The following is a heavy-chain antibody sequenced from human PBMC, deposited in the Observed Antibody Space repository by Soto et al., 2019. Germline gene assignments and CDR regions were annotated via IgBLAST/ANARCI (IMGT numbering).Heavy chain of an antibody. CDR1: GDSISSNNYH. CDR2: MYHSGNT. D-gene: IGHD3-10*01. Sequence: QLQLQESGPGLVKPSETLSLTCTVSGDSISSNNYHWGWIRQPPGKGLEWIGSMYHSGNTYHNPSLKRRVTISVDTSKNQLSLNLRSVTAADTAVYYCSRHRGPTGTNYWGPGNLVTVSS. CDR3: SRHRGPTGTNY. V-gene: IGHV4-39*01. J-gene: IGHJ4*02.